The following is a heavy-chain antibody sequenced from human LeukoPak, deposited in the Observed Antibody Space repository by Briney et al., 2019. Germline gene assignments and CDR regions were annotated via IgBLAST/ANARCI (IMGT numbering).Heavy chain of an antibody. V-gene: IGHV3-21*01. D-gene: IGHD2-2*01. CDR3: ARDGGRDPSYCSSTSCSKRYFGY. J-gene: IGHJ4*02. Sequence: GGSLRPSCAASGFTSSSYSLNWLRMPPGSRQEWVLFFSSNSSNIYYPALVKGRSTLSGNYANNSHFQQMNSLRAEDTAVYYCARDGGRDPSYCSSTSCSKRYFGYWAREPSSPSPQ. CDR1: GFTSSSYS. CDR2: FSSNSSNI.